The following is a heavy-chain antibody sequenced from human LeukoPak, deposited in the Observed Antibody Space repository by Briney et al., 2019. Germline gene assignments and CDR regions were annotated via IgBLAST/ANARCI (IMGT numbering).Heavy chain of an antibody. CDR3: ARDRDIFVVSGHFDP. Sequence: ASVKVSCKASGYTFTSYYMHWVRQAPGQGLEWMGIINPSGGSTSYAQKFQGRVTMTRDTSTSTAYMELRSLRSDDTAVYYCARDRDIFVVSGHFDPWGQGTLVTVSS. V-gene: IGHV1-46*01. CDR1: GYTFTSYY. J-gene: IGHJ5*02. CDR2: INPSGGST. D-gene: IGHD3-9*01.